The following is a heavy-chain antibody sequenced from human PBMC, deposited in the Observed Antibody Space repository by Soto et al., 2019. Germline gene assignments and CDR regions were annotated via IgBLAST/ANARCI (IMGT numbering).Heavy chain of an antibody. D-gene: IGHD6-19*01. CDR2: IHFDGSTI. Sequence: EVQLVESGGGLVQPGGSLRLSCAASGFTFSSYWMHWVRQVPGKGLVWVSRIHFDGSTIHYADSVKGRFTTSRDNAKNTLFVQMTTLIAADTAVYYCATEEYISGYYQFDYWGEGTLVTVS. J-gene: IGHJ4*02. CDR1: GFTFSSYW. CDR3: ATEEYISGYYQFDY. V-gene: IGHV3-74*01.